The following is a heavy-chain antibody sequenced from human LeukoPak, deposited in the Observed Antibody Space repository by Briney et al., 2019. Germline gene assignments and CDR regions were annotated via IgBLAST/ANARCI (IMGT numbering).Heavy chain of an antibody. CDR3: AKATPRYYHDSSGYYYGLDY. Sequence: PGGSLRLSCAASGFTFSSYAMSWVRQAPGKGLEWVSAISGSGGSTYYADSVKGRFTISRDNSKNTLYLQMNSLRAEDTAVYYCAKATPRYYHDSSGYYYGLDYWGQGTLVTVSS. CDR1: GFTFSSYA. J-gene: IGHJ4*02. CDR2: ISGSGGST. V-gene: IGHV3-23*01. D-gene: IGHD3-22*01.